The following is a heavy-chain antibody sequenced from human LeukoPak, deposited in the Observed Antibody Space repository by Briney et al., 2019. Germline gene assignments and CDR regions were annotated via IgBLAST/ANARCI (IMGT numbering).Heavy chain of an antibody. Sequence: GGSLRLSCAASGFTFSSYSMNWVRQAPGKGLEWVSSISSSSSYIYYADSVKGRFTISRDNAKNSLYLQMNSLRAEDTAVYYCARFTQWELRSSWFDPWGQGTLVTVSS. CDR3: ARFTQWELRSSWFDP. CDR1: GFTFSSYS. CDR2: ISSSSSYI. D-gene: IGHD1-26*01. J-gene: IGHJ5*02. V-gene: IGHV3-21*01.